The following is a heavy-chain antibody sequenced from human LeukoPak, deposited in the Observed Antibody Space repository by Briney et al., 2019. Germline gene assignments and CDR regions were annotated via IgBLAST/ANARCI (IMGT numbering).Heavy chain of an antibody. D-gene: IGHD3-3*01. CDR1: GGSFSGYY. V-gene: IGHV4-34*01. J-gene: IGHJ5*02. CDR2: INHSGST. Sequence: PSETLSLTCAVYGGSFSGYYWSWIRQPPGKGLEWIGEINHSGSTNYNPSLKSRVTISVDTSKNQFSLKLSSVTAADTAVYYCARVGDFWSGYYTWGQGTLVTVSS. CDR3: ARVGDFWSGYYT.